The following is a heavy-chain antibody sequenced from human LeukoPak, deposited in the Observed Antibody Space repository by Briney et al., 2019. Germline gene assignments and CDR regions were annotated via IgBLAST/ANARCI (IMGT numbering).Heavy chain of an antibody. J-gene: IGHJ4*02. Sequence: PSETLSLTCTVSGGSISSYYWSWIWQPPGKGLEWIGYIYYSGSTNYNPSLKSRVTISVDTSKNQFSLKLSSVTAADTAVYYCARAVAARRYFDYWGQGTLVTVSS. CDR2: IYYSGST. CDR1: GGSISSYY. D-gene: IGHD6-19*01. V-gene: IGHV4-59*01. CDR3: ARAVAARRYFDY.